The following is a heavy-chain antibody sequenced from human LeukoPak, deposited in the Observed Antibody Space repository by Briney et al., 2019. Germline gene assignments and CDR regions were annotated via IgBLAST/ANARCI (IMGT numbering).Heavy chain of an antibody. CDR3: AREERIGLDFDY. D-gene: IGHD1-26*01. V-gene: IGHV4-38-2*02. Sequence: PSETLSLTCAVSGYSISSGYYWGWIRQPPGKGLEWIGSIYHSGSTYYNPSLKSRVTISVDTSKNQFSLKVSSVTAADTAVYYCAREERIGLDFDYWGQGTQVTVSS. CDR1: GYSISSGYY. J-gene: IGHJ4*02. CDR2: IYHSGST.